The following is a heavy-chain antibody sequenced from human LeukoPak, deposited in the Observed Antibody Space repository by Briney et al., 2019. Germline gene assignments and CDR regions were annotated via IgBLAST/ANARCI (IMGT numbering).Heavy chain of an antibody. J-gene: IGHJ6*02. CDR1: GGSISSSTYY. D-gene: IGHD5-18*01. Sequence: SETLSLTCIVSGGSISSSTYYWGWIRQPPGKGLEWIGCIYYSGSTYYTPSLKSRVTIFVDTSKNQFSLKLSSVTAADTAVYYCARQSNVDTAMITYYYYGMDVWGQGTTVTVSS. CDR3: ARQSNVDTAMITYYYYGMDV. V-gene: IGHV4-39*01. CDR2: IYYSGST.